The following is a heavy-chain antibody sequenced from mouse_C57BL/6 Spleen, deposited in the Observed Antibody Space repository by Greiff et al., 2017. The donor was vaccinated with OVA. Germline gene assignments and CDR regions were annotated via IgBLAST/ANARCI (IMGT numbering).Heavy chain of an antibody. J-gene: IGHJ3*01. CDR1: GYTFTDYY. V-gene: IGHV1-26*01. Sequence: EVKLQQSGPELVKPGASVKISCKASGYTFTDYYMNWVKQSHGKSLEWIGDINPNNGGTSYNQKFKGKATLTVDKSSSTAYMELRSLTSEDSAVYYCANYRFAYWGQGTLVTVSA. CDR2: INPNNGGT. CDR3: ANYRFAY. D-gene: IGHD2-12*01.